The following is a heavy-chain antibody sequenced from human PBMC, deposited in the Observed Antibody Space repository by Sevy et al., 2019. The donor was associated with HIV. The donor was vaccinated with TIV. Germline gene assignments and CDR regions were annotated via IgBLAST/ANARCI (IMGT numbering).Heavy chain of an antibody. Sequence: SETLSLTCAVYGGSFSGYYWSWIRQPPGKGLEWIGEINHSGSTNYNPSLKSRVTISVDTSKNQFSLKLSSVTAADTAVYYCARGGSARIRKYVAAAGSKFDYWGQGTLVTVSS. V-gene: IGHV4-34*01. CDR1: GGSFSGYY. CDR3: ARGGSARIRKYVAAAGSKFDY. D-gene: IGHD6-13*01. CDR2: INHSGST. J-gene: IGHJ4*02.